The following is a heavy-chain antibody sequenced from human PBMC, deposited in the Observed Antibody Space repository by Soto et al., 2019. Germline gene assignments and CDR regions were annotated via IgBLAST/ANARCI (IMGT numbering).Heavy chain of an antibody. V-gene: IGHV3-23*01. CDR1: GFTFSSYA. Sequence: PGGSLRLSCAASGFTFSSYAMSWVRQAPGKGLEWVSAISGGGGSTYYADSVKGRFTISRDNSKNTLYLQMNSLRAEDTAVYYCAKAGPPYYYDSRTNYFDYWGQGTLVTVSS. CDR3: AKAGPPYYYDSRTNYFDY. J-gene: IGHJ4*02. D-gene: IGHD3-22*01. CDR2: ISGGGGST.